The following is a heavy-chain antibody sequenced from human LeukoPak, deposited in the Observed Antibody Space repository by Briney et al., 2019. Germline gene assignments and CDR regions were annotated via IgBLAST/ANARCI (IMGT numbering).Heavy chain of an antibody. V-gene: IGHV3-30*04. CDR2: ISYDGSNK. Sequence: PGGSLRLSCAASGFTFSSYAMHWVRQAPGKGLEWVAVISYDGSNKYYADSVKGRFTISRDNSKNTLYLQMNSLRAEDTAVYYCAKDLSYYYYYYMDVWGKGTTVTISS. CDR3: AKDLSYYYYYYMDV. J-gene: IGHJ6*03. CDR1: GFTFSSYA.